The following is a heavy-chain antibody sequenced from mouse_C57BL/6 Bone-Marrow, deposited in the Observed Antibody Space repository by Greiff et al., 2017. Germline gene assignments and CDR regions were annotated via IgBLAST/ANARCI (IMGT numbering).Heavy chain of an antibody. D-gene: IGHD3-3*01. Sequence: EVKLVESGGGLVQPGASLKLSCAASGFTFSDYGMPWVRQTPRKGPEWVAFISNLAYSIYYADTVTGRITISRENAKNTLYLEMSSLRSEDTAMYYCARGGTGYFDYWGQGTTLTVSA. V-gene: IGHV5-15*01. CDR3: ARGGTGYFDY. J-gene: IGHJ2*01. CDR2: ISNLAYSI. CDR1: GFTFSDYG.